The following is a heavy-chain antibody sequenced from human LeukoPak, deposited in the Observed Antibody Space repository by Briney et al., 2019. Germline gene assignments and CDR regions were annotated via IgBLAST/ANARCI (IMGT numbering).Heavy chain of an antibody. D-gene: IGHD1-14*01. CDR2: ISSSSSYI. J-gene: IGHJ4*02. V-gene: IGHV3-21*01. Sequence: GGSLRLSCAASGFTFSSYAMHWVRQAPGKGLEWVSSISSSSSYIYYADSVKGRFTISRDNAKNSLYLQMNSLRAEDTAVYYCARDRPELTNHWGQGTLVTVSS. CDR1: GFTFSSYA. CDR3: ARDRPELTNH.